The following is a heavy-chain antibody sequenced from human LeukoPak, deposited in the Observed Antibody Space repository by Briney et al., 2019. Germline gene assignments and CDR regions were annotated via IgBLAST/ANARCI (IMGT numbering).Heavy chain of an antibody. D-gene: IGHD2-15*01. CDR1: EFTFSNYW. V-gene: IGHV3-7*01. J-gene: IGHJ4*02. Sequence: PGGSLRLSCEASEFTFSNYWMSWVRQAPGKGLEWVANVKQDGSEKYYVDSVKGRFTISRDNAKNSLYLQMNSLRAEDTAVYYCARGYCSGGSCYFDYWGQGTLVTVSS. CDR2: VKQDGSEK. CDR3: ARGYCSGGSCYFDY.